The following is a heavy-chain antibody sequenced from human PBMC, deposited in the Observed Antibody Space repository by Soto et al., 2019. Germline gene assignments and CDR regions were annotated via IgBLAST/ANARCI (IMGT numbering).Heavy chain of an antibody. J-gene: IGHJ5*02. CDR3: AIQYCISTSCHLSLFDP. Sequence: GASVKVSCKASGGTFSRYAIRWVRQAPGRGLEWMGGIIPIFGTANYAQKFQGRVTITADESTSTAYMELSSLRSEDTAVYYCAIQYCISTSCHLSLFDPWGQGTLVTVSS. V-gene: IGHV1-69*13. CDR2: IIPIFGTA. D-gene: IGHD2-2*01. CDR1: GGTFSRYA.